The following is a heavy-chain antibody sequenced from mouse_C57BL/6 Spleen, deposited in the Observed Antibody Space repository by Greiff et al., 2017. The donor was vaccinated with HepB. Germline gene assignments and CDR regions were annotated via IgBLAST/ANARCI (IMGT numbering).Heavy chain of an antibody. CDR3: ARDSPHYYGSSHWYFDV. J-gene: IGHJ1*03. CDR2: ISDGGSYT. CDR1: GFTFSSYA. D-gene: IGHD1-1*01. Sequence: EVMLVESGGGLVKPGGSLKLSCAASGFTFSSYAMSWVRQTPEKRLEWVATISDGGSYTYYPDNVKGRFTISRDNAKNNLYLQMSNLKSEDTAMYYCARDSPHYYGSSHWYFDVWGTGTTVTVSS. V-gene: IGHV5-4*01.